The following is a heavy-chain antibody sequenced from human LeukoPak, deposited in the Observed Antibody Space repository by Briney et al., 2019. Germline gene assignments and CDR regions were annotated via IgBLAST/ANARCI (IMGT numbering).Heavy chain of an antibody. CDR3: ARDRREFWSGLKTPYYYYGMDV. CDR2: IYYSGST. J-gene: IGHJ6*02. D-gene: IGHD3-3*01. V-gene: IGHV4-61*01. Sequence: PSETLYLTCTVSGGSVSSGSYYWSWIRQPPGKGLEWIGYIYYSGSTNYNPSLKSRVTISVDTSKNQFSLKLSSVTAADTAVYYCARDRREFWSGLKTPYYYYGMDVWGQGTTVTVSS. CDR1: GGSVSSGSYY.